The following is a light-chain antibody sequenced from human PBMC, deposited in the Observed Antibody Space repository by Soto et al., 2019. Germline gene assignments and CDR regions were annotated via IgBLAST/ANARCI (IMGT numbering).Light chain of an antibody. CDR2: AAD. V-gene: IGKV1-9*01. J-gene: IGKJ5*01. Sequence: EIQLTQSPYFLSASVGARVTITGRASQGINTYLAWYQQKKGRAPKIMVSAADTLQSGVPSRFSGSGYGTEFNLTISSLQTADFATYYCHQLKGYPLTFGQGTRLEIK. CDR3: HQLKGYPLT. CDR1: QGINTY.